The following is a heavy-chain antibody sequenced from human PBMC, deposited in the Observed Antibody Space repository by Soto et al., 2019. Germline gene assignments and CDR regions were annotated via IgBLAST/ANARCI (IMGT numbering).Heavy chain of an antibody. CDR2: ISASGRST. J-gene: IGHJ4*02. CDR1: GIDFSNYA. V-gene: IGHV3-23*01. CDR3: AKDGNWLDVYFDV. D-gene: IGHD6-19*01. Sequence: GGSLRLSCVASGIDFSNYAMSWVRQAPGKGLEWVSIISASGRSTYHADSVKGRFTISRDNSKNTLYLHMTNLRADDTAVYYCAKDGNWLDVYFDVWGQGTPVTVSS.